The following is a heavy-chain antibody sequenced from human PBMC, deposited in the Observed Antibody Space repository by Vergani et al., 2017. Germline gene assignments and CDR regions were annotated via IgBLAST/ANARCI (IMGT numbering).Heavy chain of an antibody. J-gene: IGHJ6*03. CDR2: IYYSGST. D-gene: IGHD4-17*01. V-gene: IGHV4-31*03. CDR3: ARGGVTTGYYYMDV. Sequence: QVQLQESGPGLVKPSQTLSLTCTVSGGSISSGGYYWSWIRQHPGKGLEWIGYIYYSGSTYYNPSLKSRVTISVDRSKNQFSLKLSSVTAADTAVYYSARGGVTTGYYYMDVWGKGTTVTVSS. CDR1: GGSISSGGYY.